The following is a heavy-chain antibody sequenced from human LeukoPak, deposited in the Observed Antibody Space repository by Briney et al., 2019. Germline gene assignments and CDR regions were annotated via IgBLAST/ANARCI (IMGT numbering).Heavy chain of an antibody. D-gene: IGHD3-22*01. J-gene: IGHJ2*01. V-gene: IGHV4-59*01. CDR2: IFYSGST. CDR3: ARVLSGYYPWYFDL. CDR1: GGSISGYY. Sequence: SETLSLTCTVSGGSISGYYWSWIRQPPGKGLEWIGYIFYSGSTDYNPSLKSRVTISVATPKNQFSLDLSSVTAADTAVYYCARVLSGYYPWYFDLWGRGTLVTVSS.